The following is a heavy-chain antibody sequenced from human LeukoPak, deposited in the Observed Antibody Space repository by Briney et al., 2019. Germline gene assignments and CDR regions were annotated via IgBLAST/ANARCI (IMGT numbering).Heavy chain of an antibody. CDR1: GYTFTSYG. Sequence: ASVKVACSASGYTFTSYGISWVRQAPGQGLEWMGWISAYNGNTNYAQKLQGRVTMTTDTSTSTAYMELRSLRSDDTAVYYCASLFSGYCSSTSCPSDYWGQGTLVTVPS. CDR3: ASLFSGYCSSTSCPSDY. D-gene: IGHD2-2*01. CDR2: ISAYNGNT. J-gene: IGHJ4*02. V-gene: IGHV1-18*01.